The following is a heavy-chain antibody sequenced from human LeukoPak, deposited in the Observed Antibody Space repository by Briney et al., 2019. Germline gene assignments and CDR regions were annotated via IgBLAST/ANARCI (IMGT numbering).Heavy chain of an antibody. CDR3: AREIGATIPKFDY. CDR2: IYHSGDT. V-gene: IGHV4-38-2*02. CDR1: DYSIRSGFY. J-gene: IGHJ4*02. Sequence: SETLSLTCTVSDYSIRSGFYWGWIRQPPGKGLEWIGTIYHSGDTYYNPSLKSRVTISVDTSKNQFSLKLSSVTAADTAVYYCAREIGATIPKFDYWGQGTLVTVSS. D-gene: IGHD5-12*01.